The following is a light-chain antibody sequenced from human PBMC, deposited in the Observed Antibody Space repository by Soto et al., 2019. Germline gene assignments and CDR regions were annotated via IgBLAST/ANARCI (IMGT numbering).Light chain of an antibody. Sequence: EIVLVQYTGTPCLSPRERATPSYQACQSVNNYLAWYQQRPGQAPRLLIYDASYRATGIPARFSGSGSGTDFTLTISSLEPEDFAVYYCQHRNNRPFSFGPGTKVDI. CDR3: QHRNNRPFS. CDR1: QSVNNY. J-gene: IGKJ3*01. V-gene: IGKV3-11*01. CDR2: DAS.